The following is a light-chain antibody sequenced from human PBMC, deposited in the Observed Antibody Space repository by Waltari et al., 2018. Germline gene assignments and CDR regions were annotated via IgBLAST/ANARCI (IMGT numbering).Light chain of an antibody. CDR2: GAS. CDR1: QSVSSSY. J-gene: IGKJ2*01. Sequence: EIVFTQSPGTLSLSPGDRATLACRASQSVSSSYLAWYQQKPGQAPRLLICGASSRATGIPDRFSGSGSGTDFTLTISRLEPEDFAVYYCQQYGSSPRTFGQGTKLEIK. CDR3: QQYGSSPRT. V-gene: IGKV3-20*01.